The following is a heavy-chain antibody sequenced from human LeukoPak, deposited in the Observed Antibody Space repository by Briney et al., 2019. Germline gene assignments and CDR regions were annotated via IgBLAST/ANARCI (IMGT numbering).Heavy chain of an antibody. Sequence: GGSLRLSCAASGFTVSSSYMNWVRQAPGKGLEWISVIYSSGSTDYADSVKDRFTISRDNSKNTLYLQMNNLRTEDTAVYYCARGSGYGVFDYWGQGTLVTVSS. D-gene: IGHD6-25*01. CDR3: ARGSGYGVFDY. V-gene: IGHV3-66*01. CDR2: IYSSGST. J-gene: IGHJ4*02. CDR1: GFTVSSSY.